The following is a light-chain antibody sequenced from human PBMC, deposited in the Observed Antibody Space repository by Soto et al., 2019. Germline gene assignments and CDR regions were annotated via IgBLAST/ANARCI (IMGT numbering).Light chain of an antibody. CDR2: GAS. V-gene: IGKV3-20*01. CDR3: QQYGSSPGT. CDR1: QSVSSSY. J-gene: IGKJ1*01. Sequence: EIVLTQSPGTLSLSPGERATLSCRASQSVSSSYLAWYQQKPGQAPRLLIYGASSRATGIPDMFSGSGSGTDFTLTISRLEPEDFAVYYCQQYGSSPGTFGKGTKVEIK.